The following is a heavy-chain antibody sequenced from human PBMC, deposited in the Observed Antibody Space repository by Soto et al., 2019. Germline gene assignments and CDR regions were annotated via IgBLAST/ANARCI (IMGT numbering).Heavy chain of an antibody. CDR2: INHSGST. Sequence: SETLSLTCAVYGGSFSGYYWSWIRQPPGKGLEWIGEINHSGSTNYNPSLKSRVTISVDTSKNQFSLKLSSVTAADTAVYYCARPGSYDFWSGYLSGYYFDYWGQGTLVTVSS. J-gene: IGHJ4*02. V-gene: IGHV4-34*01. CDR3: ARPGSYDFWSGYLSGYYFDY. CDR1: GGSFSGYY. D-gene: IGHD3-3*01.